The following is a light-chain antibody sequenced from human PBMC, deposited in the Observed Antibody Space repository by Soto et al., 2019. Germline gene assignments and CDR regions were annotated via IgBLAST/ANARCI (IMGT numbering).Light chain of an antibody. CDR3: AVWIGSLNTVV. Sequence: HSVVTQTPSASGTPGQRVTISCSGSSSNIGDSPVDWYQQVPGAAPKLLIYSTNQRPSGVPDRFSGSKSGTSASLAISGLQSEDEAEYFCAVWIGSLNTVVFGGGTKLTVL. CDR1: SSNIGDSP. V-gene: IGLV1-44*01. J-gene: IGLJ2*01. CDR2: STN.